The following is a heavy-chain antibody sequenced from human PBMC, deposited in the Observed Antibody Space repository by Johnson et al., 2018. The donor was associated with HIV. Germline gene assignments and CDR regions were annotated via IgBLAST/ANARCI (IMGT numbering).Heavy chain of an antibody. V-gene: IGHV3-30-3*01. Sequence: QVQLVESGGGVVQPGRSLRLSCGASGFTFSSYAMHWVRQAPGKGLEWVAVISYDGSNKYYADSVKGRFTISRDNSKNTLYLQMNSLKTEDTAVYYCTRVRVDRAFHAFDIWGQGTMVTVSS. J-gene: IGHJ3*02. D-gene: IGHD5-12*01. CDR2: ISYDGSNK. CDR1: GFTFSSYA. CDR3: TRVRVDRAFHAFDI.